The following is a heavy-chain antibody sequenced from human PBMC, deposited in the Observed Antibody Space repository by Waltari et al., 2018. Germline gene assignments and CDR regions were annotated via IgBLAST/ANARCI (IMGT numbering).Heavy chain of an antibody. V-gene: IGHV3-23*01. CDR2: ISNSGADT. CDR1: GPTFRLFA. J-gene: IGHJ4*02. D-gene: IGHD2-21*01. CDR3: AKDHGIAY. Sequence: QLLESGGGLVQPGGSLRLSCSDSGPTFRLFAMSWVRQAPGKGLEWVSGISNSGADTYYTDSVEGRFTISRDNSKKTLYLQMNTLRVEDTAVYYCAKDHGIAYWGQGTLVTVSS.